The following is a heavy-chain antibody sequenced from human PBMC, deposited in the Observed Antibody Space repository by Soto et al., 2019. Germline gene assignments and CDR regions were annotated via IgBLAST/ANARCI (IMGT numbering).Heavy chain of an antibody. CDR3: ARHRVLPPYFDY. CDR1: GGSISSYD. J-gene: IGHJ4*02. V-gene: IGHV4-59*08. Sequence: SETLSLTCTVSGGSISSYDWSWIRQPPGKGLEWIGYIHNSGSTNYNASLKSRVTISVDTSKKQFSLKLSSVTAADTAVYYCARHRVLPPYFDYWGQGTLVTVSS. D-gene: IGHD3-10*01. CDR2: IHNSGST.